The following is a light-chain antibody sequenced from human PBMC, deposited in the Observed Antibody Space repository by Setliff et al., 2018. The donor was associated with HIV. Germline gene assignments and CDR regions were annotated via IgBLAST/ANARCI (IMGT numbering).Light chain of an antibody. Sequence: SALTQPASVSGSPGQSITISCTGTSSDVGGYNYVSWYQQHPGKAPKLMIYDVSKRPSGVSNRFSGSKSGNTASLTISGLQAEDEADYYCSSYTSSSTYVFGTGTK. CDR1: SSDVGGYNY. CDR2: DVS. V-gene: IGLV2-14*01. J-gene: IGLJ1*01. CDR3: SSYTSSSTYV.